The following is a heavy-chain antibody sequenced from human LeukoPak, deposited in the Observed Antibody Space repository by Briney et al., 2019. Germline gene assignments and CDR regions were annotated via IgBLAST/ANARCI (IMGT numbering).Heavy chain of an antibody. CDR2: ISSLVIT. D-gene: IGHD4-17*01. Sequence: SETLSPTCSVSDESFNTHYWTRIRHPPGKGLEWIGYISSLVITNYNPSLKSRVTITIDTSKKQFSLKMTSVTAADTAVYYCARDPTTVTKGFDVWGQGTMFTVSS. J-gene: IGHJ3*01. CDR3: ARDPTTVTKGFDV. CDR1: DESFNTHY. V-gene: IGHV4-59*11.